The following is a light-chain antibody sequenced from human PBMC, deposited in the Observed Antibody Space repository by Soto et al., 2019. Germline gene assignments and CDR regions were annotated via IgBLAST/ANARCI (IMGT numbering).Light chain of an antibody. CDR1: SSNIGTAYD. V-gene: IGLV1-40*01. Sequence: QSALTQPPSVSGAPGQRVTISCTGNSSNIGTAYDVHWYRLLPGTAPKLLIYDNTNRPSGVPDRFSGSKSGPSASLAITGLQAEDEADYYCQSFDSTLSVSIFGGGTQLTVL. CDR3: QSFDSTLSVSI. CDR2: DNT. J-gene: IGLJ7*01.